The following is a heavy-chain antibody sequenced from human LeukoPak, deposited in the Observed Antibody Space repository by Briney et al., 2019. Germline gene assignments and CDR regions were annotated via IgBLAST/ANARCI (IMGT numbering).Heavy chain of an antibody. CDR2: IKQDGSDK. Sequence: GDSLRLSCAASGFTFTKYWMTWVRQAPGKGLEWVGNIKQDGSDKNYMDSVKGRFTISRDNTKNSVYLQMSSLRAEDTAVYYCARDLGHYGPGSSPLWFDPWGQGTLVTVSS. CDR3: ARDLGHYGPGSSPLWFDP. CDR1: GFTFTKYW. J-gene: IGHJ5*02. V-gene: IGHV3-7*01. D-gene: IGHD3-10*01.